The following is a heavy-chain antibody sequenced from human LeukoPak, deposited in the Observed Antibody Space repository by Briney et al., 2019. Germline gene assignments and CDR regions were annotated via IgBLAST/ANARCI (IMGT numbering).Heavy chain of an antibody. D-gene: IGHD1-1*01. CDR1: GFIFSDYG. J-gene: IGHJ6*04. V-gene: IGHV3-30*18. CDR3: AKTGMLRRVGYLDV. CDR2: IAYDGNNT. Sequence: GGSLRLSCVASGFIFSDYGIQWVRQAPGKGLEWVAVIAYDGNNTYYGASVRGRFTISRDNSKKMVYLEMNSLRVEDTAVYYCAKTGMLRRVGYLDVWGKGTAVIVSS.